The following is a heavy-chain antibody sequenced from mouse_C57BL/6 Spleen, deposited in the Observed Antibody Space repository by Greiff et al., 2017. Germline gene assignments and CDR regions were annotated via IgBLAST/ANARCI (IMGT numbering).Heavy chain of an antibody. Sequence: EVKLVESEGGLVQPGSSMKLSCTASGFTFSDYYMAWVRQVPEKGLEWVANINYDGSSTYYLDSLKSRFIISRDNAKNILYLQMSSLKSEDTATYYCAREEDYAMDYWGQGTSVTVSS. CDR1: GFTFSDYY. CDR3: AREEDYAMDY. CDR2: INYDGSST. V-gene: IGHV5-16*01. J-gene: IGHJ4*01.